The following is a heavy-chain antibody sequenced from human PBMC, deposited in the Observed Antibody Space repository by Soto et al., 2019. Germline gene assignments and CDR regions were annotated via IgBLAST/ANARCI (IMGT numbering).Heavy chain of an antibody. V-gene: IGHV3-30*18. D-gene: IGHD3-22*01. CDR2: ISYDGSNK. CDR3: AKSEYDRYFDY. CDR1: GFTFSSYG. Sequence: HPGGSLRLSCAASGFTFSSYGMHWVRQAPGKGLEWVAVISYDGSNKYYADSVKGRFTISRDNSKNTLYLQMNSLRAEDTAVYYCAKSEYDRYFDYWGQGTLVTVSS. J-gene: IGHJ4*02.